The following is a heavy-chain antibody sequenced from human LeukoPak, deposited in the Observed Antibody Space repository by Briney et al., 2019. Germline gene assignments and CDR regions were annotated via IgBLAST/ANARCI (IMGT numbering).Heavy chain of an antibody. D-gene: IGHD6-6*01. Sequence: SETLSLTCTVSGGSISGYYWSWIRQPPGKGLEWIGYVYYTGSTNYNPSLKSRVTMFEDKSKNQFSLRLYSVTVADTTVYYCARHFAYSSSSYFDYWGQGSLVTVSS. V-gene: IGHV4-59*08. CDR2: VYYTGST. CDR1: GGSISGYY. CDR3: ARHFAYSSSSYFDY. J-gene: IGHJ4*02.